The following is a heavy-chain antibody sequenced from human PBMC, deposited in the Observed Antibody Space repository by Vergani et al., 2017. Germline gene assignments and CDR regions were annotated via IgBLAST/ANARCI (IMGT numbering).Heavy chain of an antibody. D-gene: IGHD3-22*01. V-gene: IGHV4-59*01. CDR3: ARGTYYYDSSGYYYVFDY. CDR1: GGSISSSY. CDR2: IYYSGST. Sequence: QVQLQESGPGLVKPSETLSLTCTVSGGSISSSYWSWIRQPPGKGLEWIGYIYYSGSTNYNPSLKSRVTISVDTSKNQFSLKLSSVTAADTAVYYCARGTYYYDSSGYYYVFDYWGQGTLVTVSS. J-gene: IGHJ4*02.